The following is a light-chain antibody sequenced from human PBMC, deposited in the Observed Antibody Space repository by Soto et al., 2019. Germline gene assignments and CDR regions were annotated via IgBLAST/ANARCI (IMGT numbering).Light chain of an antibody. CDR1: QSVSSSY. CDR3: QQYGSSPTT. CDR2: DAS. Sequence: EIVLTQSPGTLSLSPGERATLSCRASQSVSSSYLAWYQQKPGQAPRLLIYDASSRATGIADRFSGSGSGTDFTLTISRLEPEDFAVYYCQQYGSSPTTFGQGTKVDIK. J-gene: IGKJ1*01. V-gene: IGKV3-20*01.